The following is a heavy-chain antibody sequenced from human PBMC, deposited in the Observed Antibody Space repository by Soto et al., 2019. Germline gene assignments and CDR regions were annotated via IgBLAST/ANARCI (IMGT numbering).Heavy chain of an antibody. D-gene: IGHD3-10*01. V-gene: IGHV4-59*01. CDR2: IYYSGST. J-gene: IGHJ4*02. CDR3: ARESAGSGSDY. CDR1: GGSISSYY. Sequence: SETLSLTCTVSGGSISSYYWSWIRQPPGKGLEWIGYIYYSGSTNYNPSLKSRVTISVDTSKNQFSLKLSSVTAADTAVYYCARESAGSGSDYWGQGTLVTVPQ.